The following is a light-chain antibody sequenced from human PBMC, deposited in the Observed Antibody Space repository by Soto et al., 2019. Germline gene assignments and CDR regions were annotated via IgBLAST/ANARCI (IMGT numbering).Light chain of an antibody. CDR1: QGISSD. V-gene: IGKV1-9*01. CDR2: GAS. CDR3: QQLNIYPIT. J-gene: IGKJ5*01. Sequence: DIQLTQSPSFLSASVGDRVTITCRASQGISSDLAWYQQNPGKAPNLLIYGASNLQTGVPSRFSGSGSGTECTLTISSLQPEDFATYYCQQLNIYPITFGQGTRLEIK.